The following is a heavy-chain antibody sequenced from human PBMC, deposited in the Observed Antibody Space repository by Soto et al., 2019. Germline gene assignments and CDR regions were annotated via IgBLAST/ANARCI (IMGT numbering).Heavy chain of an antibody. V-gene: IGHV4-59*01. Sequence: SETLSLTCTVSGGSLSSYYWSWIRHPPGKGLEWIGYIHNSGSTNYNPSLKSRVTISADTSKNQFSLKVTSMTAADTAVYYCARWEQWLALDHWGLGILVTVSS. CDR3: ARWEQWLALDH. D-gene: IGHD6-19*01. CDR1: GGSLSSYY. J-gene: IGHJ4*02. CDR2: IHNSGST.